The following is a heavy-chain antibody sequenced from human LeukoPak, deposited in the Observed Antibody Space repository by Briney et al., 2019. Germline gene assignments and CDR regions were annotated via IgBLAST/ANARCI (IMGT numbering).Heavy chain of an antibody. Sequence: SETLSLTCAVYGGSFSGYYWSWIRQPPGKGLEWIGEINHSGGTNYNPSLKSRVTISVDTSKNQFSLKLSSVTAADTAVYYCAREGSGSYLADYWGQGTLVTVSS. CDR1: GGSFSGYY. D-gene: IGHD1-26*01. J-gene: IGHJ4*02. V-gene: IGHV4-34*01. CDR3: AREGSGSYLADY. CDR2: INHSGGT.